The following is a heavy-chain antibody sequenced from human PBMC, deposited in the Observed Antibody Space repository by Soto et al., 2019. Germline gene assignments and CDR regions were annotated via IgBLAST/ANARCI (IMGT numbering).Heavy chain of an antibody. CDR1: GFSFSDFG. CDR2: ISSDGSNK. D-gene: IGHD1-26*01. J-gene: IGHJ4*02. V-gene: IGHV3-30*18. Sequence: ESGGGVVHPGRSLRLSCTASGFSFSDFGMHWVRQAPGNGLEWLALISSDGSNKFYADSVRGRFTVSRDRSENTLHLHMNAVRIDDTAMYYCAKDFSRGPMGMSLDSWGQGTLVIVSS. CDR3: AKDFSRGPMGMSLDS.